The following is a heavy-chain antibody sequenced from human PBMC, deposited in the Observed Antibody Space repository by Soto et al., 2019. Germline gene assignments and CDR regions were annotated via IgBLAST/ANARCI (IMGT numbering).Heavy chain of an antibody. Sequence: SVKVSCKASGGTFSSYAISWVRQAPGQGLEWMGGIIPIFGTANYAQKFQGRVTITADKSTSTAYMELSSLRSEDTAVYYCARAKQLVRDYYYGMDVWGQGITVTVSS. V-gene: IGHV1-69*06. CDR1: GGTFSSYA. J-gene: IGHJ6*02. CDR3: ARAKQLVRDYYYGMDV. D-gene: IGHD6-13*01. CDR2: IIPIFGTA.